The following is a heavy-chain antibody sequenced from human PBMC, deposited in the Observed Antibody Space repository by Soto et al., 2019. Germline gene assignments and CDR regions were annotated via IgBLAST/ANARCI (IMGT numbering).Heavy chain of an antibody. CDR2: IIPVFGIV. Sequence: QVQLVQSGAEVKKPGSSVKVSCKAYGGNPRNSAISWVRQAPGQGLEWVGGIIPVFGIVKYAQKFQGRVTITADESTNTAYMDLGSLRSEDSAVYYCASGRITVVGSRAYYSMDVWGQGTTVTVSS. CDR1: GGNPRNSA. J-gene: IGHJ6*02. V-gene: IGHV1-69*01. D-gene: IGHD6-19*01. CDR3: ASGRITVVGSRAYYSMDV.